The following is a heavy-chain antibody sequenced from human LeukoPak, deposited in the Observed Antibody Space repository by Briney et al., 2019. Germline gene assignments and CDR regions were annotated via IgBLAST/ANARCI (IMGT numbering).Heavy chain of an antibody. J-gene: IGHJ3*02. D-gene: IGHD3-22*01. CDR3: ARESLGYYYDSSGAFDI. CDR1: GFTFSSYG. Sequence: GGSLRLSCAASGFTFSSYGMHWVRQAPGKGLEWVSAISGSGGSTYYADSVKGRFTISRDNSKNTLYLQMNSLRAEDTAVCYCARESLGYYYDSSGAFDIWGQGTMVTVSS. V-gene: IGHV3-23*01. CDR2: ISGSGGST.